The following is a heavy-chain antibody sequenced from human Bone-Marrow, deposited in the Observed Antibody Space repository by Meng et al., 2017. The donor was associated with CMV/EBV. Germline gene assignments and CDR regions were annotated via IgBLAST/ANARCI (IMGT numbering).Heavy chain of an antibody. CDR1: GFTFSSYW. V-gene: IGHV3-74*01. CDR2: INSDGSST. J-gene: IGHJ4*02. CDR3: ARDPLASYLDY. Sequence: GESLKISCAVSGFTFSSYWMHWVRQAPGKGLVWVSRINSDGSSTSYADSVKGRFTISRDNAKNTLYLQMNSLRAEDTAVYYCARDPLASYLDYWGQGTLVTVSS.